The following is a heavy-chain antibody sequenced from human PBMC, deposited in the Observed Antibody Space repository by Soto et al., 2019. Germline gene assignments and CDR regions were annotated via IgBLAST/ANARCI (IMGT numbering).Heavy chain of an antibody. J-gene: IGHJ5*02. CDR2: ISGSGGSK. Sequence: EVQLLESGGGLVQPGGSLRLSCAASGFTFSSYAMSWVRQAPGKGLEWVSAISGSGGSKYYADSVKGRFTISRDNSKNTLYLQMNSLRAEDTAVYYCAKDKIAAAGVGGWFDPWGQGTLVTVSS. V-gene: IGHV3-23*01. D-gene: IGHD6-13*01. CDR1: GFTFSSYA. CDR3: AKDKIAAAGVGGWFDP.